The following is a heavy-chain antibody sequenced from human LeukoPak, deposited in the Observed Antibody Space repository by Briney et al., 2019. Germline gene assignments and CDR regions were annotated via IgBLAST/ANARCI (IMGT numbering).Heavy chain of an antibody. J-gene: IGHJ4*02. CDR3: ARGPYGSGSYY. Sequence: SETLSLTCTVSGGSISSGDYYWSWIRQPPGKGLEWIGYIYYSGTTYYNPSLKSRVTISVDTSKDQFSLKLTSVTAADTAVYFCARGPYGSGSYYWGQGTLVTVAS. CDR2: IYYSGTT. D-gene: IGHD3-10*01. V-gene: IGHV4-30-4*08. CDR1: GGSISSGDYY.